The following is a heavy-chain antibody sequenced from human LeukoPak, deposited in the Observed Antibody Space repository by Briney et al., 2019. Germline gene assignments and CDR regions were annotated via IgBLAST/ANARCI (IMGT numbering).Heavy chain of an antibody. Sequence: GGSLRLSCAAPGFTFSSYSMNWVRQAPGKGLEWVSSISSSSSYIYYADSVKGRFTISRDNAKNSLYLQMNSLRAEDTAVYYCTTVGVVTAGDGMDVWGQGTTVTVSS. CDR3: TTVGVVTAGDGMDV. J-gene: IGHJ6*02. V-gene: IGHV3-21*01. CDR1: GFTFSSYS. D-gene: IGHD2-21*02. CDR2: ISSSSSYI.